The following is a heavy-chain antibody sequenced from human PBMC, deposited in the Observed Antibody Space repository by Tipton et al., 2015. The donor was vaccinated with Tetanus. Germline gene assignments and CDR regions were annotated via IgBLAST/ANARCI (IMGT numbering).Heavy chain of an antibody. D-gene: IGHD7-27*01. CDR2: IYPDDSHT. J-gene: IGHJ4*02. Sequence: QLVQSGAEVKKPGESLKISCKASGYSFTTYWIGWVRQMPGKGLEWMGVIYPDDSHTRNSPSFQGRVTISVDTSISTAYLQWSSLKASDTAMHYCARHQTGTWGREDFWGQGTLVTVSS. CDR1: GYSFTTYW. V-gene: IGHV5-51*01. CDR3: ARHQTGTWGREDF.